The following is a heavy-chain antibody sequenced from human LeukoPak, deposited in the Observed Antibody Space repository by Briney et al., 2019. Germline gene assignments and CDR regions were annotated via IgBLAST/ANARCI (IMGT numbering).Heavy chain of an antibody. CDR2: IYHSGST. CDR3: ARKGLGGDLFDY. J-gene: IGHJ4*02. Sequence: SETLSLTCAVSGGSISSGGYSWSWIRQPPGKGLEWIGYIYHSGSTYYNPSLKSRVTISVDRSKNQFSLKLSPVTAADTAVYYCARKGLGGDLFDYWGQGTLVTVSS. CDR1: GGSISSGGYS. D-gene: IGHD4-17*01. V-gene: IGHV4-30-2*01.